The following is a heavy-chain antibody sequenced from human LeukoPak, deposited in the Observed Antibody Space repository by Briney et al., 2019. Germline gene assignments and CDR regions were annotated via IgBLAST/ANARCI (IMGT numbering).Heavy chain of an antibody. Sequence: ASVKVSCKASGSTFTRYYIHWVRQAPGQGLDWMGMINPSSGSTRFAQMFQDRVTMTRDTSTSAVYMELSSLTSEDTAMYYCARTYSSSWSYCDSWGQRTLVTVSS. V-gene: IGHV1-46*01. CDR3: ARTYSSSWSYCDS. CDR1: GSTFTRYY. D-gene: IGHD6-13*01. CDR2: INPSSGST. J-gene: IGHJ4*02.